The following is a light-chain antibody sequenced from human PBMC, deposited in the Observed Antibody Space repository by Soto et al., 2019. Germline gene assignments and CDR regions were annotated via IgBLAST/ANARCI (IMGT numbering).Light chain of an antibody. V-gene: IGKV3-20*01. J-gene: IGKJ5*01. CDR3: QQCGSSRIC. CDR2: GAS. CDR1: QSVSSSY. Sequence: SQSVSSSYLAWYQQKPGQAPRLLIYGASSRATGIPDRFSGSGSGTDFTLTIICLEAEAFAAYYCQQCGSSRICFGGGTRLENK.